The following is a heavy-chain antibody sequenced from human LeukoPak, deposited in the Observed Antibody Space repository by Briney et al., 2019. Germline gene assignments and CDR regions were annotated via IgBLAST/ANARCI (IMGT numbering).Heavy chain of an antibody. CDR1: GCTFSSYS. V-gene: IGHV3-21*01. J-gene: IGHJ3*02. Sequence: GGSLRLSCAASGCTFSSYSMNWVRQAPGKGLEWVSSISSSSSYIYYADSVKGRFTISRDNAKNSLYVQMNSLRAEDTAVYYCARGIAVAGTREAFDIWGQGTMVTVSS. CDR2: ISSSSSYI. D-gene: IGHD6-19*01. CDR3: ARGIAVAGTREAFDI.